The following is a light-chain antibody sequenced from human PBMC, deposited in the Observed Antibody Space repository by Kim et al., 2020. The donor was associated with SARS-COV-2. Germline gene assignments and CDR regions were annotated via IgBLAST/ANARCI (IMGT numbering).Light chain of an antibody. CDR3: QQYYGIPT. V-gene: IGKV4-1*01. Sequence: ERATITCKSNQSVLYSSNNKNYLAWYQQKAGQSPKVLIYWASTRESGVPDRFGGSGSGTDFTLTINNLQAEDVAVYYCQQYYGIPTFGQGTKLEIK. J-gene: IGKJ2*01. CDR1: QSVLYSSNNKNY. CDR2: WAS.